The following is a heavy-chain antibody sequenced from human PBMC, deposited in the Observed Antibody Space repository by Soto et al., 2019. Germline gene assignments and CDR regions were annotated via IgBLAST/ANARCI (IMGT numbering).Heavy chain of an antibody. Sequence: QVQLIQSEAEVKKPGSSVRVSCTASGGIFGSHGFSWVRQAPGQRLEWVGGFIPIFRTLTYTEKFQARVRIAANESTNTVSLDLSSLTSEDTAVYYCVRDRRIYYSVPHDEFVASDYEVWGQGTMVSVSS. CDR3: VRDRRIYYSVPHDEFVASDYEV. CDR2: FIPIFRTL. CDR1: GGIFGSHG. D-gene: IGHD3-10*02. V-gene: IGHV1-69*01. J-gene: IGHJ3*01.